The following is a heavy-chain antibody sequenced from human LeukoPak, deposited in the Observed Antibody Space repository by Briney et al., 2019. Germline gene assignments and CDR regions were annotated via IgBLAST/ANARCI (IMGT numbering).Heavy chain of an antibody. CDR1: GFTLSSYA. Sequence: QPGRPLTLFCAPSGFTLSSYAMHWAPHAPGEGREWVSYISSSSTIYYAYSVKGRFTISRDNAKNSLYLQMTGLRAEDTAVYCCARGPDNYYGSGSYLPEAKYCDYWGQGTRVSVSS. J-gene: IGHJ4*02. V-gene: IGHV3-48*01. CDR2: ISSSSTI. CDR3: ARGPDNYYGSGSYLPEAKYCDY. D-gene: IGHD3-10*01.